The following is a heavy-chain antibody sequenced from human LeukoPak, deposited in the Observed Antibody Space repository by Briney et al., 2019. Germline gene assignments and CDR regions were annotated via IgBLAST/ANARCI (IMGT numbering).Heavy chain of an antibody. J-gene: IGHJ4*02. CDR1: GFTFSSYA. CDR3: ASTWNYLYFDY. D-gene: IGHD1-7*01. V-gene: IGHV3-30-3*01. CDR2: ISYDGSNK. Sequence: GRSLRLSCAASGFTFSSYAMHWVRQAPGKGLEWVAVISYDGSNKYYADSVKGRFTISRDNSKNTLYLQVNSLRAEDTAVYYCASTWNYLYFDYWGQGTLVTVSS.